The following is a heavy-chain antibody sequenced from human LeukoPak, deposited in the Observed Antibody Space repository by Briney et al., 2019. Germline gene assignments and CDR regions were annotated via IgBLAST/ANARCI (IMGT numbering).Heavy chain of an antibody. Sequence: GGSLRLSCAASGFTFSSYGMNWVRQAPGKGLEWVSSISGSGGSTHYVDSVKGRFTISRDKTKNTLYLQMNSLRAEDTAVYYCAKSSYYDASGYYREYYFDSWGQGTLVTVSS. CDR1: GFTFSSYG. CDR3: AKSSYYDASGYYREYYFDS. CDR2: ISGSGGST. J-gene: IGHJ4*02. V-gene: IGHV3-23*01. D-gene: IGHD3-22*01.